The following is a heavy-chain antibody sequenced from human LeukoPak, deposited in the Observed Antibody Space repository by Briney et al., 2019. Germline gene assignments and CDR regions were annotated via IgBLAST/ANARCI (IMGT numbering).Heavy chain of an antibody. J-gene: IGHJ4*02. CDR3: ARIYYDSSGYYDY. D-gene: IGHD3-22*01. V-gene: IGHV4-4*07. Sequence: PSETLSLSCSVSGGSISTYYWSWIRQPAGKGLEWIGRIYTTGGTNYNPSLKSRVTMSVDTSKNQFSLKLSSVTAADTAVYYCARIYYDSSGYYDYWGQGTLVTVSS. CDR1: GGSISTYY. CDR2: IYTTGGT.